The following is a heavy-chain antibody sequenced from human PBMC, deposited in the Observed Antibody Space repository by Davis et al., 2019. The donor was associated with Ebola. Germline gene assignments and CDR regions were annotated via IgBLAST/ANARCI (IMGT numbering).Heavy chain of an antibody. D-gene: IGHD3-10*01. CDR2: IYPGDSDT. V-gene: IGHV5-51*01. Sequence: GESLKISCKGSGKSFTSYWIGWVRQMPGKGLEWMGIIYPGDSDTRYSPSFQGQVTISADKSISTAYLQWSSLKDSDTAMYYCARQPGVTMVRGVTPNWYFDLWGRGTLVTVSS. CDR3: ARQPGVTMVRGVTPNWYFDL. CDR1: GKSFTSYW. J-gene: IGHJ2*01.